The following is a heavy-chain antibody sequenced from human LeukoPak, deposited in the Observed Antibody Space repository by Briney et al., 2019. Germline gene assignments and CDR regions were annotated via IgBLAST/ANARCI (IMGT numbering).Heavy chain of an antibody. CDR2: LYSDGNT. J-gene: IGHJ4*02. CDR1: GFTVITND. D-gene: IGHD3-16*01. V-gene: IGHV3-53*01. Sequence: GGSLRLSCAASGFTVITNDMTWIRQAPGKGLEWVSVLYSDGNTKYADSVQGRFTISRDNSKNTRYLEMNSLSPDDTAVYYCARGVEPLAANTLAYWGQGTLVTVSS. CDR3: ARGVEPLAANTLAY.